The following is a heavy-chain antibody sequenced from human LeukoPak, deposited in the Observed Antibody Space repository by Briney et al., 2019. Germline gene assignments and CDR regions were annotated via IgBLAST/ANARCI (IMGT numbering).Heavy chain of an antibody. CDR2: ISGSSDRT. Sequence: GGSLRLSCAASRFTFSSYAMSWVRQAPGKGLEWVSSISGSSDRTFYADSVEGRFTISRDNSKNTLFLQMNTLRAEDTAVYYCTRAGCRSDRCYIYFDYWGQGSLVTVSS. CDR3: TRAGCRSDRCYIYFDY. J-gene: IGHJ4*02. CDR1: RFTFSSYA. D-gene: IGHD2-2*02. V-gene: IGHV3-23*01.